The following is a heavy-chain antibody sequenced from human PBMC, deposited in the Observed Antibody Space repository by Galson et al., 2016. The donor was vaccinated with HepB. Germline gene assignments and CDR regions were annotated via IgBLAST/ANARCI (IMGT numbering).Heavy chain of an antibody. J-gene: IGHJ3*02. CDR2: ISNDGNNK. V-gene: IGHV3-30*03. Sequence: SLRLSCAASGFTFSSYAMSWVRQASGKGLEWVATISNDGNNKYYADSVKGRFTISRDNSKNTLYLQMNSLRAEDTAVYCCAAPSVFYSKDAFDIWGQGAMFTVSS. D-gene: IGHD3-22*01. CDR1: GFTFSSYA. CDR3: AAPSVFYSKDAFDI.